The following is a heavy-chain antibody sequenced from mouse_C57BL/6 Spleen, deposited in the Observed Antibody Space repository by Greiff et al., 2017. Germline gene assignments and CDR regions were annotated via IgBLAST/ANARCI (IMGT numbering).Heavy chain of an antibody. CDR1: GFTFSSYA. Sequence: EVQRVESGGGLVKPGGSLKLSCAASGFTFSSYAMSWVRQTPEKRLEWVATISDGGSYTYYPDNVKGRFTISRDNAKNNLYLQMSHLKSEDTAMYYCARDRGVPFAYWGQGTLVTVSA. V-gene: IGHV5-4*01. J-gene: IGHJ3*01. CDR2: ISDGGSYT. D-gene: IGHD2-14*01. CDR3: ARDRGVPFAY.